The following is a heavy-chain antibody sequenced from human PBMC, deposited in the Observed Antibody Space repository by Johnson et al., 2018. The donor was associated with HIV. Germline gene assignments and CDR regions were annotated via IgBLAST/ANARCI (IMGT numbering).Heavy chain of an antibody. CDR1: GFTFSSYG. J-gene: IGHJ3*02. CDR2: IRYDGSNK. D-gene: IGHD7-27*01. Sequence: QVQLVESGGGVVQPGGSLRLSCAASGFTFSSYGIHWVRQAPGKGLEWVSFIRYDGSNKYYADSVKGRFTISRDNSKNTLYLQMNSLRAEDTAVYYCARENWGQRMNAFDIWGQGTMVTVSS. CDR3: ARENWGQRMNAFDI. V-gene: IGHV3-30*02.